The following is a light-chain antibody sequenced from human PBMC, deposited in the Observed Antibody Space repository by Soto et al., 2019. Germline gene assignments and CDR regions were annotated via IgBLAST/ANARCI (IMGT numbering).Light chain of an antibody. V-gene: IGKV1-27*01. CDR2: GAS. CDR3: QRYNTVPWT. Sequence: DIQMTQSPSSLSAFVGDRVTITCRASLAISNYLAWYQQKPGKAPNLLIYGASTLQSGVPSRFAGSGSGTEFSLTITSLQSEDVATYYCQRYNTVPWTFGQGTKVEIK. CDR1: LAISNY. J-gene: IGKJ1*01.